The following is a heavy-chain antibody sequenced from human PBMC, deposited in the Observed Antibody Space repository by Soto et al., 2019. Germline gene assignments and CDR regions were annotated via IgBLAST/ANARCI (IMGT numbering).Heavy chain of an antibody. D-gene: IGHD1-26*01. J-gene: IGHJ6*02. CDR2: IIPSGGAT. CDR3: ARDRDSGTSYYYAMDV. CDR1: GYTFSNYY. V-gene: IGHV1-46*01. Sequence: ASVKVSCKASGYTFSNYYLHWVRQAPGQGLEWMGIIIPSGGATTYAQKFQGRVTMTRDTSTSTVYMELSSLRSEDTAMYYCARDRDSGTSYYYAMDVWGQGTTVTVSS.